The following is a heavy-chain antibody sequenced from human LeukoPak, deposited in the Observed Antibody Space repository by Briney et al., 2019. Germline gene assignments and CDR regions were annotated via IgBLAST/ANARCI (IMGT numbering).Heavy chain of an antibody. CDR1: GGSISSGGYS. CDR3: ARSWLVRGVINWLDP. Sequence: PSETLSLTCAVSGGSISSGGYSWSWIRQPPGKGLEWIGYIYHSGSTYYNPSLKSRVTISVDRSKNQFSLKLSSVTAADTAVYYCARSWLVRGVINWLDPWGQGTLVTVSS. J-gene: IGHJ5*02. D-gene: IGHD3-10*01. V-gene: IGHV4-30-2*01. CDR2: IYHSGST.